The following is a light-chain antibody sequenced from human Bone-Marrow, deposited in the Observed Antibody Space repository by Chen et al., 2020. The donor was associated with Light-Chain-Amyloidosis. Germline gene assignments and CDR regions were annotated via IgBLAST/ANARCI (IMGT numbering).Light chain of an antibody. CDR3: ESAESSGTYEVI. J-gene: IGLJ2*01. Sequence: SYELTQPPSVSVSPGQTARITCSGDDLPTKYAYWYQQKPGQAPVLVIHRDTERPSGISERFSGAGSGTTATLTISGGQAEDEADYHCESAESSGTYEVIFGGGTKLTVL. CDR2: RDT. V-gene: IGLV3-25*03. CDR1: DLPTKY.